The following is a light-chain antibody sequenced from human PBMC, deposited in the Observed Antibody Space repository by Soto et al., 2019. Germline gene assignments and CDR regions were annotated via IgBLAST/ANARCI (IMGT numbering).Light chain of an antibody. CDR3: NSYTTSSTLV. J-gene: IGLJ1*01. V-gene: IGLV2-14*03. Sequence: QSALTQPASVSGSPGQSITISCTGTSSDVGTYKYVSWYQQHPGKAPKLMIYDVSNRPSGVSNRFSGSKSGNTASLTISVLQAEDEADYYCNSYTTSSTLVFGTGTKLTVL. CDR2: DVS. CDR1: SSDVGTYKY.